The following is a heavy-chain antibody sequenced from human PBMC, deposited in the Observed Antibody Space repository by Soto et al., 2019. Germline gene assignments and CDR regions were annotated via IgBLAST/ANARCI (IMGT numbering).Heavy chain of an antibody. V-gene: IGHV1-18*01. CDR1: GYTFTSYG. CDR3: AREYCSGGSCYGPYDAFDI. CDR2: ISAYNGNT. J-gene: IGHJ3*02. D-gene: IGHD2-15*01. Sequence: ASVKVSCKASGYTFTSYGISWVRQAPGQGLEWMGWISAYNGNTNYAQKLQGRVTMTTDTSTSTAYMELRSLRSEDTAVYYCAREYCSGGSCYGPYDAFDIWGQGTMVTVSS.